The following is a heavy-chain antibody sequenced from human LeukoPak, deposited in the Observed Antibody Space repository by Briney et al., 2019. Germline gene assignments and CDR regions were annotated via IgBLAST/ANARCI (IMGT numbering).Heavy chain of an antibody. CDR2: IIPIFGTA. J-gene: IGHJ4*02. CDR1: GGTFSSYA. Sequence: SVKVSCKASGGTFSSYAISWARQAPGQGLEWMGGIIPIFGTANYAQKFQGRVTITADESTSTAYMELSSLRSEDTAVYYCARGGYYDILTGYYTRAFDYWGQGTLVTVSS. CDR3: ARGGYYDILTGYYTRAFDY. V-gene: IGHV1-69*13. D-gene: IGHD3-9*01.